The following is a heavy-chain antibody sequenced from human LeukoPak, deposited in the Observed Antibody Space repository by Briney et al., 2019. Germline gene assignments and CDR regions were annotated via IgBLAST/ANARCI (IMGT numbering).Heavy chain of an antibody. CDR1: GFTFSSYG. CDR3: ATSRYGSGSYIDY. J-gene: IGHJ4*02. V-gene: IGHV3-23*01. Sequence: PGGSLRLSCAASGFTFSSYGMSWVRQAPGKGLEWVSAISGSGGSTYYADSVKGRFTISRDNSKNTLYLQMNSLRAEDTAVYYCATSRYGSGSYIDYWGQGTLVTVSS. D-gene: IGHD3-10*01. CDR2: ISGSGGST.